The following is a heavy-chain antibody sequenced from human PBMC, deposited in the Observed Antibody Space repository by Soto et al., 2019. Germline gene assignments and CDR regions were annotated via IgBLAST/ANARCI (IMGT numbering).Heavy chain of an antibody. J-gene: IGHJ4*02. CDR1: GDSISNNNW. CDR3: ARAGRAVDFDY. D-gene: IGHD6-19*01. CDR2: IHHSGST. Sequence: SETLSLTCVVSGDSISNNNWWSWVRQSPGKGLEWIGEIHHSGSTNYNPSLKSRVTISLDKSKNEFSLKVSSVTAADTAVYYCARAGRAVDFDYWGQGARVTVS. V-gene: IGHV4-4*02.